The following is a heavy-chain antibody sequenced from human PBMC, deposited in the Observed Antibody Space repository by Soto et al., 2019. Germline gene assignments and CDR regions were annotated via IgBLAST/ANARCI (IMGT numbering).Heavy chain of an antibody. CDR3: ARVDVGDYGNFDY. J-gene: IGHJ4*02. CDR2: IKQDGSEK. Sequence: GGSLRLSCAASGFTFSSYWMSWVRQAPGKGLEWVANIKQDGSEKYYVDSVKGRFTISRDNAKNSLYLQMNSLRAEDTAVYYCARVDVGDYGNFDYWGQGTLVTVSS. CDR1: GFTFSSYW. D-gene: IGHD4-17*01. V-gene: IGHV3-7*05.